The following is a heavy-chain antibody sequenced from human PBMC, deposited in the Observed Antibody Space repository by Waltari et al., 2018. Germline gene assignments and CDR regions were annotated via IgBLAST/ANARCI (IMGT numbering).Heavy chain of an antibody. CDR2: MYNNGGA. J-gene: IGHJ3*01. CDR3: AKDFWSGYHDAFDL. V-gene: IGHV4-4*07. Sequence: QVQVQESGPGLVRSSETLSLTCTVTGGSVSNYYWSWIRQPAGKGLEWIGRMYNNGGAAYTPSLESRVTMSVDTSKNQFYLRLRSVTAADTAIYYCAKDFWSGYHDAFDLWGQGTMVTVSS. CDR1: GGSVSNYY. D-gene: IGHD3-3*01.